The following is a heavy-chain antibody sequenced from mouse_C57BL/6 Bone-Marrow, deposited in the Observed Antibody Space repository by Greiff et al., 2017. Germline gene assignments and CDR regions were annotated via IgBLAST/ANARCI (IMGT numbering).Heavy chain of an antibody. V-gene: IGHV1-69*01. Sequence: VQLQQPGAELVMPGASVKLSCKASGYTFTSYWMHWVKQRPGQGLEWIGEIDPSDSYTNYNQKFKGKSTLTVDKSSSTAYMQLSSLTSEDSAVYYCARWDGYYFYYCDDRGQGTTLTVSS. CDR1: GYTFTSYW. CDR2: IDPSDSYT. J-gene: IGHJ2*01. CDR3: ARWDGYYFYYCDD. D-gene: IGHD2-3*01.